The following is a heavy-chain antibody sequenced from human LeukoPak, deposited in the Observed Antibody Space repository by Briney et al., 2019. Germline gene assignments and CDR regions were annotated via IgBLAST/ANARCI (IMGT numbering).Heavy chain of an antibody. V-gene: IGHV3-48*03. CDR1: GFTFSSYE. CDR2: ISETGNTI. J-gene: IGHJ3*02. Sequence: GGSLRLSCVVSGFTFSSYEMNWVRQAPGRGLEWVSYISETGNTINCADSVKGRFTISRDNAKNSLYLQMNSLRAEDTAVYYCARSFDIWGQGTMATVSS. CDR3: ARSFDI.